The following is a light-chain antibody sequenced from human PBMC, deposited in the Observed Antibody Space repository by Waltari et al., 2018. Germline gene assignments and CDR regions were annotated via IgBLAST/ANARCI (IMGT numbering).Light chain of an antibody. Sequence: EIVLTQSPGTLSLSPGERATLSCRASQSVSRTLAWYQQKPGQAPRLLIYGASTRATGIPERFSGGGSGTDFSLTISRLEPEDFAVYYCQRYVSLPATFGQGTKVEIK. CDR2: GAS. V-gene: IGKV3-20*01. CDR1: QSVSRT. J-gene: IGKJ1*01. CDR3: QRYVSLPAT.